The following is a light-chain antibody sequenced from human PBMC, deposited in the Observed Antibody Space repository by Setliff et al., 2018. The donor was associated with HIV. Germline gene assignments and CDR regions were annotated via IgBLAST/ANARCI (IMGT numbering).Light chain of an antibody. CDR3: CSYAGSSTYV. J-gene: IGLJ1*01. V-gene: IGLV2-23*02. CDR2: EVS. Sequence: QSALTRPASVSGSPGQSITISCTGTSSDVGSYNVVSWYQQHPGKAPKLMIYEVSERPPGVSNRFSGSKSGSTASLTISGLQAEDEADYYCCSYAGSSTYVFGTGTKVT. CDR1: SSDVGSYNV.